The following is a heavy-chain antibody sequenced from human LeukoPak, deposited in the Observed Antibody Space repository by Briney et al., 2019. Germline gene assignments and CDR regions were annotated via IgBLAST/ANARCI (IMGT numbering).Heavy chain of an antibody. J-gene: IGHJ4*02. CDR2: IWYDGSNK. D-gene: IGHD3-22*01. Sequence: PGGSLRLSCAASGFTFSSYGMHWVRQAPGKGLEWVAVIWYDGSNKYYADSVKGRFTISRDNSKNTLYLQMSSLRAEDTAVYYCARSDYYDSSGYYVDLSDYWGQGTLVTVSS. CDR1: GFTFSSYG. CDR3: ARSDYYDSSGYYVDLSDY. V-gene: IGHV3-33*01.